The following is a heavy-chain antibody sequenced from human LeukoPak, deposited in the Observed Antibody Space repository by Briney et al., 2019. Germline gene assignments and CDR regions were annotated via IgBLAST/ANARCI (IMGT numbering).Heavy chain of an antibody. D-gene: IGHD2-15*01. Sequence: GGSLRLSCAASGFTFSNYAMSWVRQAPGKGLEWVSSISATGGSTYYTGYVKGRFTISRDNSKNTLYLQMNSLKAEDTAVYYCAKRFCSSGGCTDFDYWGQGTLVTVSS. CDR1: GFTFSNYA. CDR3: AKRFCSSGGCTDFDY. V-gene: IGHV3-23*01. J-gene: IGHJ4*02. CDR2: ISATGGST.